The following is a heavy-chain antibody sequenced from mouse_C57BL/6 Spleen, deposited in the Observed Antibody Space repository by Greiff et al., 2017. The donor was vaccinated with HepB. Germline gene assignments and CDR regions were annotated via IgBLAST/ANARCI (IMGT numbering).Heavy chain of an antibody. CDR1: GYTFTSYG. CDR2: IYPRSGNT. CDR3: ERLREYYGSKYFDY. Sequence: QVQLQQSGAELVRPGASVKLSCKASGYTFTSYGISWVKQRTGQGLEWIGEIYPRSGNTYYNEKFKGKATLTADKSSSTAYMELRSLTSEDSAVYFGERLREYYGSKYFDYWGQGTTLTVSS. D-gene: IGHD1-1*01. J-gene: IGHJ2*01. V-gene: IGHV1-81*01.